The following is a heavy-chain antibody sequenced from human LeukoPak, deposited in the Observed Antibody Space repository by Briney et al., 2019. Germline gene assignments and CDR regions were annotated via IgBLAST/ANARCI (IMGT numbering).Heavy chain of an antibody. CDR2: IYTSGST. D-gene: IGHD5-12*01. J-gene: IGHJ4*02. V-gene: IGHV4-61*02. Sequence: PSQTLSLTCTVSGGSISSGSYYWSWIRQPARKGLEWIGRIYTSGSTNYNPSLKSRVTISVDTSKNQFSLKLISVTAADTAMYYCARVSGYDWESSYDYWGQGSLVTVSS. CDR1: GGSISSGSYY. CDR3: ARVSGYDWESSYDY.